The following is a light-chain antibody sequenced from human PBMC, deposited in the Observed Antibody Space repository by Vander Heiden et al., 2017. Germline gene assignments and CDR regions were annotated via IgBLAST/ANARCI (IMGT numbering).Light chain of an antibody. V-gene: IGKV3-11*01. J-gene: IGKJ3*01. CDR2: DAS. CDR3: QQRSNWPPKFT. Sequence: EIVLTQSPATLSLSPGERATLYCRASQSVSSYLAWYQQKPGQAPRLLIYDASNRATGIPARFSGSGSGTDFTLTISSLEPEDFAVYYCQQRSNWPPKFTFGPGTKVDIK. CDR1: QSVSSY.